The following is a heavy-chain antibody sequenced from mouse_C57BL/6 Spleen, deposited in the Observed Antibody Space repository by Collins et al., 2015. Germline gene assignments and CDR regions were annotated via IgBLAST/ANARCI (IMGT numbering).Heavy chain of an antibody. CDR3: AREGITTGAMDY. Sequence: NGGTSYNQKFKGKATLTVDKSSSTAYMELLSLTSEDSAVYYCAREGITTGAMDYWGQGTSVTVSS. D-gene: IGHD2-4*01. J-gene: IGHJ4*01. CDR2: NGGT. V-gene: IGHV1-26*01.